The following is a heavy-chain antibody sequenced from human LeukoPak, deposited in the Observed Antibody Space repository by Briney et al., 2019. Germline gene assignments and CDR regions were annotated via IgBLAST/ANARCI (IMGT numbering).Heavy chain of an antibody. V-gene: IGHV3-9*01. CDR3: AKEKYSYAIDY. CDR1: GFTFDDYA. J-gene: IGHJ4*02. Sequence: QAGGSPRLSCAASGFTFDDYAMHWVRQAPGKGLEWVSGISWNSGSIGYADSVKGRFTISRDNAKNSLYLQMNSLRAEDAALYYCAKEKYSYAIDYWGQGTLVTVSS. D-gene: IGHD5-18*01. CDR2: ISWNSGSI.